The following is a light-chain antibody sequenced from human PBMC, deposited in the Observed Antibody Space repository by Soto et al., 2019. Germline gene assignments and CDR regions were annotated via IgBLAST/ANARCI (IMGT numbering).Light chain of an antibody. CDR1: SSDVGGYNY. J-gene: IGLJ1*01. CDR2: EGG. Sequence: QSALTQPASVSGSPGQSITISGTGTSSDVGGYNYVSWYQQNPGKAPKLMTYEGGNRPSGVSDRFSGSKSGNTASLTISGPQAEDEADYCCSSYTSSSTPYVFRTGTKLTGL. V-gene: IGLV2-14*01. CDR3: SSYTSSSTPYV.